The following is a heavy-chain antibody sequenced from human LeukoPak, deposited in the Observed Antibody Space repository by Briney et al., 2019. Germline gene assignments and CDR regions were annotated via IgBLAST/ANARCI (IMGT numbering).Heavy chain of an antibody. V-gene: IGHV3-11*01. CDR1: XFXXGDYX. J-gene: IGHJ4*02. D-gene: IGHD2/OR15-2a*01. CDR2: INSSGRTI. Sequence: GXXXLXXTASXFXXGDYXXTXIRQAPGKGPEWLXYINSSGRTIYYADSVRGRFTISRDNAKNSLYLQMSSLRVEDTAIYYCARDRDYSTSPFDYWGQGTLVTVSS. CDR3: ARDRDYSTSPFDY.